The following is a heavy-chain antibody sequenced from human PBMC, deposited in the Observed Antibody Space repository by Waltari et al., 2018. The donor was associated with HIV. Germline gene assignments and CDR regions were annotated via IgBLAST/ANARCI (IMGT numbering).Heavy chain of an antibody. Sequence: EVHLLESGGGLVQTGGSLRLSCAACGFIFSNYGLFWFRQAPGKGLEWVSAIRGSGGNTYYADSLKGRFTISRDNSKNTLYLQMNSLRAEDTAVYFCVKEHQYSHTWYSYYGMDVWGQGTTVTVSS. CDR2: IRGSGGNT. D-gene: IGHD6-13*01. CDR1: GFIFSNYG. J-gene: IGHJ6*02. CDR3: VKEHQYSHTWYSYYGMDV. V-gene: IGHV3-23*01.